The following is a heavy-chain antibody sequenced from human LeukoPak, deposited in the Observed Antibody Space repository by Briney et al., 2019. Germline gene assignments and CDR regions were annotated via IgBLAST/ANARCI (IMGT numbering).Heavy chain of an antibody. J-gene: IGHJ4*02. CDR2: FDPEDGET. D-gene: IGHD4-17*01. CDR1: GYTLTELS. V-gene: IGHV1-24*01. CDR3: ATGTPTVTTMGFDY. Sequence: GASVKVSCKVSGYTLTELSMHWVRQAPGKGLEWMGGFDPEDGETIYAQKFQGRVTMTEDTSTDTAYMELSSLRSEDTAVYYCATGTPTVTTMGFDYWGQGTLVTVSS.